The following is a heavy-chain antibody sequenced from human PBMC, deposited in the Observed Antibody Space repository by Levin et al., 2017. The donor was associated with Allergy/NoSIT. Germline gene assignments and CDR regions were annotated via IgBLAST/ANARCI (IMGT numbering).Heavy chain of an antibody. D-gene: IGHD1/OR15-1a*01. V-gene: IGHV4-4*07. CDR2: IYTSGST. CDR1: GGSISSYY. J-gene: IGHJ5*02. CDR3: ARVSPMLGWNTQMDP. Sequence: PSETLSLTCTVSGGSISSYYWSWIRQPAGKGLEWIGRIYTSGSTNYNPSLKSRVTMSVDTSKNQFSLKLSSVTAADTAVYYCARVSPMLGWNTQMDPWGQGTLVTVSS.